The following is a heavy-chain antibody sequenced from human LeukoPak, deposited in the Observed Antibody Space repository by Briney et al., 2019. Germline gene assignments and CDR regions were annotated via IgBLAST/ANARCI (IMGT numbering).Heavy chain of an antibody. CDR3: ARVGTRGTMVRGAPPRGY. J-gene: IGHJ4*02. CDR1: GYSISSGYY. Sequence: SETLSLTCTVSGYSISSGYYWGWIRQPPGKGLEWIGSIYHSGSTYYNPSFKSRVTISVDTSKNQFSLKLSSVTAADTAVYYCARVGTRGTMVRGAPPRGYWGQGTLVTVSS. V-gene: IGHV4-38-2*02. D-gene: IGHD3-10*01. CDR2: IYHSGST.